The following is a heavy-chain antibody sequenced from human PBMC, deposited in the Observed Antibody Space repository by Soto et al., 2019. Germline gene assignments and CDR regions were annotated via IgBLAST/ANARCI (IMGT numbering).Heavy chain of an antibody. CDR2: IYHGGST. J-gene: IGHJ6*02. V-gene: IGHV4-4*02. CDR3: ARARTDAEGFDYYYGMDV. CDR1: GGSISNNDW. Sequence: SETLSLTCTVSGGSISNNDWWSWVRQPPGKTLEWIEDIYHGGSTNYNPALKSRITISTDKSENQFSLRLTSATAADTAVYYCARARTDAEGFDYYYGMDVWGQGATVTVSS. D-gene: IGHD3-10*01.